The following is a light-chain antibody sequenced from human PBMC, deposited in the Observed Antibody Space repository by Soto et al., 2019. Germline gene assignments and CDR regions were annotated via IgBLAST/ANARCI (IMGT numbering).Light chain of an antibody. J-gene: IGKJ4*01. CDR1: QSISSY. Sequence: DLPMTQSPSSLSASVGDRVTITCRASQSISSYLNWYQQKPGKAPKLLIYAASSLQSGVPSRFSGSGSGTDFTLTISSLQPEDFATYYCQQSYSTPPGITFGGGTKVEIK. CDR2: AAS. V-gene: IGKV1-39*01. CDR3: QQSYSTPPGIT.